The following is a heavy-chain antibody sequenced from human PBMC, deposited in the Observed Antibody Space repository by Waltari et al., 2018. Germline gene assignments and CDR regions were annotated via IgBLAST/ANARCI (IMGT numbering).Heavy chain of an antibody. J-gene: IGHJ6*02. Sequence: QVQLVQSGAEVKKPGSSVKVSCKASGGTFSSYTISWVRQAPGQGLEWMGRIIPILGIANYAQKFQGRVTITADKSTSTAYMELSSLRSEDTAVYYCARVGVHSSSFYMDVWGQGTTVTVSS. CDR1: GGTFSSYT. CDR2: IIPILGIA. D-gene: IGHD6-13*01. V-gene: IGHV1-69*02. CDR3: ARVGVHSSSFYMDV.